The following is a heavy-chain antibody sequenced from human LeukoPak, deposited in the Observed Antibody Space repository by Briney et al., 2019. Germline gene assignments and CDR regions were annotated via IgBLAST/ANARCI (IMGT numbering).Heavy chain of an antibody. CDR1: GLTVSSIY. CDR3: ASPGGGDYYNS. J-gene: IGHJ4*02. D-gene: IGHD3-10*01. CDR2: IYTGGYT. Sequence: GGSMRLSCTASGLTVSSIYMSWVRQAPGKGLQWVSVIYTGGYTFYADSVKGRFTISRDNSKSTLYLQMNSLRAEDTAVYYCASPGGGDYYNSWGQGTLATVSS. V-gene: IGHV3-53*01.